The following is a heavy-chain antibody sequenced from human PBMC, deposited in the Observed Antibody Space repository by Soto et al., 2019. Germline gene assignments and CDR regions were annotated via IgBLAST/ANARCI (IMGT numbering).Heavy chain of an antibody. V-gene: IGHV1-3*01. J-gene: IGHJ3*02. CDR3: ARGGLGETWGAFDI. D-gene: IGHD3-16*01. CDR2: INAGNGNT. CDR1: GYTFTSYA. Sequence: ASVKVSCKASGYTFTSYAMHWVRQAPGQRLEWMGWINAGNGNTKYSQKFQGRVTITRDTSASTAYMELSSLRSEDTAVYYCARGGLGETWGAFDIWGQGTMVTVSS.